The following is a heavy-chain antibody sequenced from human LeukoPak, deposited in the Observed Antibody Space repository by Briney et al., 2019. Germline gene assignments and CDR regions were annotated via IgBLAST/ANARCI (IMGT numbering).Heavy chain of an antibody. D-gene: IGHD3-22*01. CDR2: ISGSGGST. Sequence: GGSLRLSCAASGFSVSTSYMTWVRQAAGKGLEWVSAISGSGGSTYYADSVKGRFTISRDNSKNTLYLQMNSLRAEDTAVYYCAKRLGLTYYYDSSGSHPGFDYWGQGTLVTVSS. V-gene: IGHV3-23*01. J-gene: IGHJ4*02. CDR3: AKRLGLTYYYDSSGSHPGFDY. CDR1: GFSVSTSY.